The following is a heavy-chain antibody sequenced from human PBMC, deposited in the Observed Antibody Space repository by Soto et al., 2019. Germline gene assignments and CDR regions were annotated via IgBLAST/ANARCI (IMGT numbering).Heavy chain of an antibody. J-gene: IGHJ4*02. CDR2: IIPIFGTA. V-gene: IGHV1-69*13. Sequence: SVKVSCKASGGTFSSYAISWVRQAPGQGLEWMGGIIPIFGTANYAQKFQGRVTITADESTSTAYVELSSLRSEDTAVYYCARSGIQLWPKYYFDYWGQGTLVTVSS. D-gene: IGHD5-18*01. CDR1: GGTFSSYA. CDR3: ARSGIQLWPKYYFDY.